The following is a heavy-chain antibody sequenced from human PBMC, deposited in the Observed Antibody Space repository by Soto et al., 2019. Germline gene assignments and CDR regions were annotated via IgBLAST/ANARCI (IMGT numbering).Heavy chain of an antibody. V-gene: IGHV1-18*01. CDR1: GYTFTSYG. Sequence: GASVKVSCKASGYTFTSYGISWVRQAPGQGLEWMGWISAYNGNTNYAQKLQGRVTMTTDTSTSTAYMELRSLRSDDTAVYYCARVYGYARSITMVRGVIPYYFDYWGQGTLVTVSS. D-gene: IGHD3-10*01. J-gene: IGHJ4*02. CDR3: ARVYGYARSITMVRGVIPYYFDY. CDR2: ISAYNGNT.